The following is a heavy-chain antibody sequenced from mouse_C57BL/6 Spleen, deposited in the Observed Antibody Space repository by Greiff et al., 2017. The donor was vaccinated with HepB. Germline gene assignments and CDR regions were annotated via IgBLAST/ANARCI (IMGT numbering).Heavy chain of an antibody. Sequence: QVQLQQSGPELVKPGASVKISCKASGYTFTDYYINWVKQRPGQGLEWIGWIFPGSGSTYYNEKFKGKATLTVDKSSSTAYMLLSSLTSEDSAVYFCARTHQAGYYGSSYTYYFDYWGQGTTLTVSS. CDR1: GYTFTDYY. D-gene: IGHD1-1*01. CDR3: ARTHQAGYYGSSYTYYFDY. CDR2: IFPGSGST. J-gene: IGHJ2*01. V-gene: IGHV1-75*01.